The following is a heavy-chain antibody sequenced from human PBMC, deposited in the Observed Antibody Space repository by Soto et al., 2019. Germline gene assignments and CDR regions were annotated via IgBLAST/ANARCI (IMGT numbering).Heavy chain of an antibody. J-gene: IGHJ5*02. D-gene: IGHD6-6*01. CDR2: INAHSGGK. V-gene: IGHV1-2*02. CDR3: AKDLTRQLAYWLDP. CDR1: GFSFTGYY. Sequence: ASVKVSCKASGFSFTGYYIHWLRQAPGQGLEWMGWINAHSGGKEYAQKFQGRVTLTRDTSIATAYLTLTSLTSDDTALYYCAKDLTRQLAYWLDPWGQGTQVTVSS.